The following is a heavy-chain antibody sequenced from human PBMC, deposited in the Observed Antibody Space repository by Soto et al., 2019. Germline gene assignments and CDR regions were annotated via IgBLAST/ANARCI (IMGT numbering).Heavy chain of an antibody. J-gene: IGHJ4*02. CDR2: ISYDGSNN. D-gene: IGHD2-2*01. CDR1: GFTFSNYG. CDR3: AKDLGSTSLDY. Sequence: QVQLVESGGGVVQPGRSLRLSCAASGFTFSNYGMHCVRQAPGKGLEWVAVISYDGSNNYYADSVKGRFTISRDNSKNTLYLQMNSRRAEDTAVYYCAKDLGSTSLDYWGQGTLVTVSS. V-gene: IGHV3-30*18.